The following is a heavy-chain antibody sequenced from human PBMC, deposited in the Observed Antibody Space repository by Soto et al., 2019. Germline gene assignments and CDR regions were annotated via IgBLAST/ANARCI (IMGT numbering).Heavy chain of an antibody. D-gene: IGHD3-10*02. CDR3: ARRPVSYDYGRQTWREVGDSFDV. CDR1: NSSLGAFH. J-gene: IGHJ3*01. Sequence: QVHLEQWGAGLLKPSETLSLTCAIYNSSLGAFHWTWIRQPPGKGLEWIGELIHGGSTNYNPSLKSRVTFSRDTSKSQCSLHGMAVTAADTAVYYCARRPVSYDYGRQTWREVGDSFDVWGRGTSVTVSS. V-gene: IGHV4-34*02. CDR2: LIHGGST.